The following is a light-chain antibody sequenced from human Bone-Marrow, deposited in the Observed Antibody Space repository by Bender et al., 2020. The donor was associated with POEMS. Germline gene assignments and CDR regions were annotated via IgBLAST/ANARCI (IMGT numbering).Light chain of an antibody. V-gene: IGLV1-44*01. CDR3: AAWDAGLSGRV. Sequence: QSVLTQLPSASGTPGQRVTISCSGSNSNIGTNGVNWYQQFPGTAPKLLIYSDNQRPSGVTDRFYAFKYGTSASRAISGLQSADEADYYCAAWDAGLSGRVFGGGTKVTVL. J-gene: IGLJ3*02. CDR2: SDN. CDR1: NSNIGTNG.